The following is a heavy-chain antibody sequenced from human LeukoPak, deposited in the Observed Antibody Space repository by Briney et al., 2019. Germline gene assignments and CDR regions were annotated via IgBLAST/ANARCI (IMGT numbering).Heavy chain of an antibody. CDR1: GYTFTSYG. J-gene: IGHJ4*02. CDR3: ARDLFYGSGSYFWVYFDY. V-gene: IGHV1-18*01. D-gene: IGHD3-10*01. CDR2: ISAYNGNT. Sequence: ASVKVSCTASGYTFTSYGISWVRQAPGQGLEWMGWISAYNGNTNYAQKLQGRVTMTTDTSTSTAYMELRSLRSDDTAVYYCARDLFYGSGSYFWVYFDYWGQGTLVTVSS.